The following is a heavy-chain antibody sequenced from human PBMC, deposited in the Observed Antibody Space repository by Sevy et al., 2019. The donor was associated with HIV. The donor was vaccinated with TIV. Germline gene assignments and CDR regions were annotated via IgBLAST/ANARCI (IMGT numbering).Heavy chain of an antibody. CDR3: AGRIAVAAFDY. D-gene: IGHD6-19*01. V-gene: IGHV4-61*02. Sequence: SETLSLTCAVSGGSLSSSSYYWNWIRQPAGRGLEWIGRIYTSRSTNYAPSLKSRVTMSVDTSKNQFSLKLSSVTAADTAVYYCAGRIAVAAFDYWGQGNLVTVSS. J-gene: IGHJ4*02. CDR1: GGSLSSSSYY. CDR2: IYTSRST.